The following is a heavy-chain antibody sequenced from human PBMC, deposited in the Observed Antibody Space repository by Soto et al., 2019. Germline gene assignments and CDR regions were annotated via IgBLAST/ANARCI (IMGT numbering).Heavy chain of an antibody. Sequence: VQLAESGGGLAQPGGSLRLSCAASGFTLSGYAMDWVRQAPGKGLEYVSGISSNGVGTYYAKSVQGRFTISRDNYKNPVYLQMGSLRPEDMAVYYCARRARPDFYYMDVWGKGTTVTVSS. V-gene: IGHV3-64*01. J-gene: IGHJ6*03. CDR1: GFTLSGYA. CDR2: ISSNGVGT. D-gene: IGHD6-6*01. CDR3: ARRARPDFYYMDV.